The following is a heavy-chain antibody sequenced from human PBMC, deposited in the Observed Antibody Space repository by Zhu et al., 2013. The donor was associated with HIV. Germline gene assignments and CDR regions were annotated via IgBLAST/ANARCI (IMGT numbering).Heavy chain of an antibody. V-gene: IGHV1-8*01. Sequence: QVQLVQSGAEVKKPGASVKVSCKASGYTFTSYDINWVRQATGQGLEWMGWMNPNSGNTGYAQKFQGRVTMTRNTSISTAYMELSSLRSEDTAVYYCARAVRAGRGWGRQTPRRWFDPVGPTGTRGHRPPQ. CDR3: ARAVRAGRGWGRQTPRRWFDP. CDR2: MNPNSGNT. CDR1: GYTFTSYD. D-gene: IGHD3-10*01. J-gene: IGHJ5*02.